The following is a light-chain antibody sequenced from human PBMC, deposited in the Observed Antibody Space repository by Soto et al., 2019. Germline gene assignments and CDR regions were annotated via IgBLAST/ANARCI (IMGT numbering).Light chain of an antibody. V-gene: IGKV3-15*01. CDR1: QSISGN. Sequence: EIVMTHSPATLSVSPGERAILSFSASQSISGNLAWYQQKPGQAPRLLIYGASTRATGIPARFSGSGSGTEFTLTISSLQSEDFAVYYRQQYNNWPPWTFGQGTKVDI. CDR2: GAS. J-gene: IGKJ1*01. CDR3: QQYNNWPPWT.